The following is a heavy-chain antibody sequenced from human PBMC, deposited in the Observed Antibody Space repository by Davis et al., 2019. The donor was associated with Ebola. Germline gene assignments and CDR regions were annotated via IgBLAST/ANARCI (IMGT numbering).Heavy chain of an antibody. CDR1: GFTFSSYW. V-gene: IGHV3-33*08. CDR3: ARGRRQLDAGDFDY. CDR2: IWYDGSNK. D-gene: IGHD6-6*01. J-gene: IGHJ4*02. Sequence: GESLKISCAASGFTFSSYWMSWVRQAPGKGLEWVAVIWYDGSNKYYADSVKGRFTISRDNSKNTLYLQMNSLRAEDTAVYYCARGRRQLDAGDFDYWGQGTLVTVSS.